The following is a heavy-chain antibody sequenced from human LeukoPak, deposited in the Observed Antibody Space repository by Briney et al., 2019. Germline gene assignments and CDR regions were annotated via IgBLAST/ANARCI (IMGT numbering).Heavy chain of an antibody. CDR1: GGSTSSYY. Sequence: SETLSLTCTVSGGSTSSYYWSWIRQPAGKGLEWIGRINTSGSTKYNPSLKSRVTMSVDTSNNQFSLKLSSVTAADTAVYYCARSVLDETYYMDVWGKGTTVTVSS. D-gene: IGHD3-16*01. V-gene: IGHV4-4*07. CDR3: ARSVLDETYYMDV. J-gene: IGHJ6*03. CDR2: INTSGST.